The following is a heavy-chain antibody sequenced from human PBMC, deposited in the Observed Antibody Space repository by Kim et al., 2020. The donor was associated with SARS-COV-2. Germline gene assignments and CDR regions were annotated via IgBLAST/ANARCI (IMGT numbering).Heavy chain of an antibody. Sequence: ASVKVSCKASGYTFTGYYMHWVRQAPGQGLEWMGRINPNSGGTNYAQKFQGRVTMTRDTSISTAYMELSRLRSDDTAVYYCAREMRGYSSGWNYYYYYMDVWGKGTTVTVSS. CDR2: INPNSGGT. CDR1: GYTFTGYY. J-gene: IGHJ6*03. V-gene: IGHV1-2*06. D-gene: IGHD6-19*01. CDR3: AREMRGYSSGWNYYYYYMDV.